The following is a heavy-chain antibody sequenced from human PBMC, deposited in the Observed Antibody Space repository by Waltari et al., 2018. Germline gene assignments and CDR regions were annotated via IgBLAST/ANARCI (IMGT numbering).Heavy chain of an antibody. CDR3: VRGGGFRWFDV. D-gene: IGHD2-15*01. CDR1: GATVDLYY. CDR2: ISYSEGP. Sequence: QLQLQESGPGLVKSSETLSLTCTVTGATVDLYYWSWVRQSSGKTFEWLGYISYSEGPQYNPAVQSRLTLSLDTSKNHFFLSLRAVTAADTGLYFCVRGGGFRWFDVWGHGTLVSVPS. V-gene: IGHV4-59*02. J-gene: IGHJ2*01.